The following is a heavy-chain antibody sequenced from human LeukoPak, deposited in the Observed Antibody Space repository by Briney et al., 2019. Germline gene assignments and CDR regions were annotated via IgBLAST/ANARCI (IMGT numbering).Heavy chain of an antibody. J-gene: IGHJ3*02. CDR1: GGSISSGGYS. CDR2: IYYSGST. D-gene: IGHD4-23*01. Sequence: SETLSLTCAVSGGSISSGGYSGSWIRQPPGKDLEWIGYIYYSGSTYYNPSLKSRVAISVDRSKNQFSLKLSSVTAADTAVYYCARGQTVVDAFDIWGQGIMVTVSS. CDR3: ARGQTVVDAFDI. V-gene: IGHV4-30-2*01.